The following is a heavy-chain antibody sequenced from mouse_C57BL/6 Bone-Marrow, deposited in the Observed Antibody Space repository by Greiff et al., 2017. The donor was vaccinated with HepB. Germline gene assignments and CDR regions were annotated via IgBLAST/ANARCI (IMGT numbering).Heavy chain of an antibody. CDR1: GFNIKDYY. CDR3: ARAEDYYAMDY. J-gene: IGHJ4*01. Sequence: EVQRVESGAELVKPGASVKLSCTASGFNIKDYYMHWVKQRIEHGLEWIGRIDPEDGETKYAPTFQGKATITSDTSSNTAYLQLSSLTSEDTSVYYCARAEDYYAMDYWGQGTSVTVSS. V-gene: IGHV14-2*01. CDR2: IDPEDGET.